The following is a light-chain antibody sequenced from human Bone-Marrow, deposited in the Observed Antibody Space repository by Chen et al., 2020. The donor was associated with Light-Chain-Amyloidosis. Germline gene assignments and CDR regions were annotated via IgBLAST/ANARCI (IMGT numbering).Light chain of an antibody. CDR1: DLPTKY. CDR2: RGT. V-gene: IGLV3-25*03. Sequence: SYELPQPPSSSVSPGQTASITCSGEDLPTKYAYWYQQTPGQAPVLVIHRGTERPAGISERFSGSSSGTTASLTSGGVQAEDEADYHCQSADSSGSYEVLFGGGTKLTVL. CDR3: QSADSSGSYEVL. J-gene: IGLJ2*01.